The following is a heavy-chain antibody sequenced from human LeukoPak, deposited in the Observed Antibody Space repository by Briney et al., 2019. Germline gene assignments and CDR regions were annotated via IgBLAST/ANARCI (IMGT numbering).Heavy chain of an antibody. J-gene: IGHJ3*02. CDR1: GGSISSGSYY. D-gene: IGHD2-15*01. CDR3: ARRMKLAAKGDAFDI. V-gene: IGHV4-61*02. CDR2: IYTSGST. Sequence: PSETLSLTCTVSGGSISSGSYYWSWIRQPAGKGLEWIGRIYTSGSTNYNPSLKSRVTISVDASRNHFSLKLSSVTAADTAVYYCARRMKLAAKGDAFDIWGQGTMVTVSS.